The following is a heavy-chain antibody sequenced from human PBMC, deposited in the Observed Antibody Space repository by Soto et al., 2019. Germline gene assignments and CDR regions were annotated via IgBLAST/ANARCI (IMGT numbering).Heavy chain of an antibody. J-gene: IGHJ4*02. CDR1: GYTFNFYV. CDR3: ARIGVSSGHESPDFDS. CDR2: ISGFNGNT. Sequence: QVQLVQSGAEVKKPGASVKVSCKASGYTFNFYVITWVRQAPGQGLEWMGWISGFNGNTNYAADLQGRVTMTTDTSTSTAYMELRGMRSDDTAVYYCARIGVSSGHESPDFDSWGQGTLVTGSS. D-gene: IGHD3-16*01. V-gene: IGHV1-18*01.